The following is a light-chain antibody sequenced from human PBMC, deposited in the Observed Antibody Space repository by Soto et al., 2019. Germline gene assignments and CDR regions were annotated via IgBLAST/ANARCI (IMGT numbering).Light chain of an antibody. V-gene: IGKV1-5*03. Sequence: DSQMTQSPSTLSGSVGDRVTITCRASQTISSWLAWYQQKPGKAPKLLIYKASTLKSGVPSRFSGSGSGTEFTLTISSLQPDDFATYYFQHYNSYSEAFGQGTKVDIK. CDR2: KAS. CDR3: QHYNSYSEA. CDR1: QTISSW. J-gene: IGKJ1*01.